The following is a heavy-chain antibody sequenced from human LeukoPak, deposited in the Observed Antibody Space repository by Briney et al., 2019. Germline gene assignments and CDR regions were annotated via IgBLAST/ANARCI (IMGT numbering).Heavy chain of an antibody. V-gene: IGHV4-34*01. CDR2: INHSGST. J-gene: IGHJ4*02. CDR1: GGSFSGYY. Sequence: SETLSLTCAVYGGSFSGYYWSWIRQPPGEGLEWIGEINHSGSTNYNPSLKSRVTISVDTSKNQFSLKLSSVTAADTAVYYCARVATTQYYFDYWGQGTLVTVSS. D-gene: IGHD5-12*01. CDR3: ARVATTQYYFDY.